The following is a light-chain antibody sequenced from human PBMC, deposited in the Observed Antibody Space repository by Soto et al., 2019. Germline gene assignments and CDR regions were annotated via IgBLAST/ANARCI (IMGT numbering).Light chain of an antibody. V-gene: IGKV1-12*01. Sequence: DIQLTQSPSFLTASVGDRVTIPCRASQDISSFLGWYQQRPGKAPKLLIYAASSLQSGVPSRFSGSGSGTDFTLTISSLQPEDFATYYCQQANSFTLTVGGGTKVDIK. CDR2: AAS. CDR3: QQANSFTLT. J-gene: IGKJ4*01. CDR1: QDISSF.